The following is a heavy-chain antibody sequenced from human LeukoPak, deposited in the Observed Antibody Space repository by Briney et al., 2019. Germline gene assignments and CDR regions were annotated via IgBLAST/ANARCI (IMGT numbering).Heavy chain of an antibody. V-gene: IGHV3-48*02. CDR2: ITSGGTI. Sequence: QPGESLRLSCAASGFTFSSYGMSWVRQAPGKGLEWLSHITSGGTIYCADSVKGRFTISRDNAKSSLYLQMSSLRDEDTAVYYCARDMQLSTWGLGTMVTVSS. D-gene: IGHD3-16*02. CDR3: ARDMQLST. J-gene: IGHJ3*01. CDR1: GFTFSSYG.